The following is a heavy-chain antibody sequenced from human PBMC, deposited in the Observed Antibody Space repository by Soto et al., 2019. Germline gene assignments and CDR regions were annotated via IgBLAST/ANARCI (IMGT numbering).Heavy chain of an antibody. Sequence: QVQLQESGPGLVKPSGTLSLTCAVSGGSISSGDWCWSWVRQSPGKGLEWIGEIYSGGSTTYNPSLXXXXXXXXXXXXXXXXXXXXXXXXXXXAVYYCARRGCDSIFGSLDYWGQGTLVTVSS. J-gene: IGHJ4*02. CDR1: GGSISSGDW. V-gene: IGHV4-4*02. CDR2: IYSGGST. CDR3: ARRGCDSIFGSLDY. D-gene: IGHD2-21*02.